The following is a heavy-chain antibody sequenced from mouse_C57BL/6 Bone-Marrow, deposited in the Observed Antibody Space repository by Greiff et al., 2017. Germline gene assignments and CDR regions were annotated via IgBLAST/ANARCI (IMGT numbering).Heavy chain of an antibody. V-gene: IGHV14-4*01. D-gene: IGHD1-1*01. CDR3: TTAYYYGSSYGY. CDR1: GFNIKDDY. CDR2: IDPENGDT. Sequence: EVQLQQSGAELVRPGASVKLSCTASGFNIKDDYMHWVKQSPEQGLEWIGWIDPENGDTEYASKFQGKATITADTSSNTAYLQLSSLTSEDTAVYYCTTAYYYGSSYGYWGQGTTLTVSS. J-gene: IGHJ2*01.